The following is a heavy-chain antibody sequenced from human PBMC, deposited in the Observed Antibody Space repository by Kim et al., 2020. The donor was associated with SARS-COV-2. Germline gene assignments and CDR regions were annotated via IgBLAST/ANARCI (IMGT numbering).Heavy chain of an antibody. CDR2: ISGSGGST. V-gene: IGHV3-23*01. D-gene: IGHD5-18*01. Sequence: GGSLRLSCAASGFTFTNYAMSWVRQAPGKGLECVSAISGSGGSTYYAESVKGRFIISRDNSKNTVYLRMNSLRADDTAVYYCAQGGYSYGAGYFFDYWGQGTQVTVSS. CDR3: AQGGYSYGAGYFFDY. CDR1: GFTFTNYA. J-gene: IGHJ4*02.